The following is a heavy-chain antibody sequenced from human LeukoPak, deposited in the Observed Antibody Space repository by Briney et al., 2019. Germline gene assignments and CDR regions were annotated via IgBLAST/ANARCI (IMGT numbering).Heavy chain of an antibody. CDR3: AKQGFGC. V-gene: IGHV3-23*01. J-gene: IGHJ4*02. CDR2: ISGSADNT. Sequence: GGSLRLSCAASGFTFSSYWMSWVRQAPEEGLEWVSTISGSADNTNYAEAVKGRFTISRDDSKNTMYLQMNSLRAEDTAVYYCAKQGFGCWGQGTLVTVSS. CDR1: GFTFSSYW.